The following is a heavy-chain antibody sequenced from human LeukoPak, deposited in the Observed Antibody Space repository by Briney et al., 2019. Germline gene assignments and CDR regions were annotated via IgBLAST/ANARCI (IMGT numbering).Heavy chain of an antibody. J-gene: IGHJ4*02. D-gene: IGHD3-3*02. V-gene: IGHV5-51*01. Sequence: GESLQISCEASGSDFDNERIGWVRQLSGKGLEWMGMIYAADSHTTYSPSFQGRVTMSVDQSISTAYLQLSSLQASDTAVYYCARLTPGHFYFDSWGQGSLVTVSS. CDR2: IYAADSHT. CDR1: GSDFDNER. CDR3: ARLTPGHFYFDS.